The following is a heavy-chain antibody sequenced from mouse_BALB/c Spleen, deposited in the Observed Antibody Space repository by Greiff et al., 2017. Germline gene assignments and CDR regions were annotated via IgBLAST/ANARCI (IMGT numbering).Heavy chain of an antibody. CDR2: ISSGSSTI. CDR3: ARSHYRYAMDY. Sequence: EVMLVESGGGLVQPGGSRKLSCAASGFTFSSFGMHWVRQAPEKGLEWVAYISSGSSTIYYADTVKGRFTISRDNPKNTLFLQMTSLRSEDTAMYYCARSHYRYAMDYWGQGTSVTVSS. V-gene: IGHV5-17*02. D-gene: IGHD2-14*01. CDR1: GFTFSSFG. J-gene: IGHJ4*01.